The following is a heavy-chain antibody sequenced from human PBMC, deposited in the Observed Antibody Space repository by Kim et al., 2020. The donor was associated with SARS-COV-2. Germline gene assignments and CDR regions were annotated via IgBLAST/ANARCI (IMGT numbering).Heavy chain of an antibody. J-gene: IGHJ3*02. CDR1: GYTFTSYA. CDR2: INAGNGNT. V-gene: IGHV1-3*01. D-gene: IGHD3-10*01. CDR3: ARVRDHGSGSYLVDAFDI. Sequence: ASVKVSCKASGYTFTSYAMHWVRQAPGQRLEWMGWINAGNGNTKYSQKFQGRVTITRDTSASTAYMELSSLRSEDTAVYYCARVRDHGSGSYLVDAFDIWGQGTMVTVSS.